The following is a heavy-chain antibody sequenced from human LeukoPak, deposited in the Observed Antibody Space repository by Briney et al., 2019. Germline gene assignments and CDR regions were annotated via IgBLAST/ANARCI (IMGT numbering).Heavy chain of an antibody. CDR1: GGSISISSYY. Sequence: SETLALTCSVSGGSISISSYYWGWIRQSPGKGLEWIGSMYYRGTTYDNSSLKSRVTLSIDTSKNQFSLKLTSVTAADTGVYYCVREYARSAVAGSRRDLWGQGLLVTVSS. J-gene: IGHJ4*02. CDR3: VREYARSAVAGSRRDL. D-gene: IGHD6-19*01. CDR2: MYYRGTT. V-gene: IGHV4-39*02.